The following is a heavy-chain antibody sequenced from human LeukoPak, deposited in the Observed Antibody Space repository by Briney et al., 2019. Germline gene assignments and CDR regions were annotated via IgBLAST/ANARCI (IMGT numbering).Heavy chain of an antibody. CDR1: GFTFSSYW. CDR2: IKQDGSEK. CDR3: ARVPGFSPGDDYYYMDV. Sequence: GSLRLSCAASGFTFSSYWMSWVRQAPGKGLEWVANIKQDGSEKYYVDSVKGRFTISRDNAKNSLYLQMNSLRAEDTAVYYCARVPGFSPGDDYYYMDVWGKGTTVTVSS. J-gene: IGHJ6*03. D-gene: IGHD3-9*01. V-gene: IGHV3-7*01.